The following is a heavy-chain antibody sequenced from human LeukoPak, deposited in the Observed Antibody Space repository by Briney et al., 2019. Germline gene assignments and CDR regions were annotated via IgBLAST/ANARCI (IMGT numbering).Heavy chain of an antibody. Sequence: GSLRLSCAASGFTFSSSAMSWIRQPPGKGLEWIGEINHSGSTNYNPSLKSRVTISVDTSKNQFSLKLSSVTAADTAVYYCARVKRQWLVRGYFDYWGQGTLVTVSS. CDR2: INHSGST. CDR1: GFTFSSSA. V-gene: IGHV4-34*01. CDR3: ARVKRQWLVRGYFDY. D-gene: IGHD6-19*01. J-gene: IGHJ4*02.